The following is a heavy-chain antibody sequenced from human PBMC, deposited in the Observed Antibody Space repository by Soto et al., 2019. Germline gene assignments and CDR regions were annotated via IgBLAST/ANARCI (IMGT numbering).Heavy chain of an antibody. Sequence: QVELVQSGAEVKKPGSSVKVSCKAFGGTFSSYAISWVRQAPGQGLEWMGGIIPIFGTAKYAQKFQGRGTITAGESTRRVYMELTSLRSEDTAVCYCAKGRGGKIYDFWSGYYAWGQGTLVTVSS. D-gene: IGHD3-3*01. CDR2: IIPIFGTA. CDR3: AKGRGGKIYDFWSGYYA. J-gene: IGHJ5*02. V-gene: IGHV1-69*01. CDR1: GGTFSSYA.